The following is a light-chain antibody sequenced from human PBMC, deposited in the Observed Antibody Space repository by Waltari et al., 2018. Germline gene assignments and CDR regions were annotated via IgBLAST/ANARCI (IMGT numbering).Light chain of an antibody. Sequence: SFELTQPPSVSVSPGQTARITCSGDALPKKYAYWYPQKSGQAPVLVIYDESKLPSGIPGSFSGSNSGTMATLTISGAQVEDEADYYCYSTDSSGDHRVFGGGTKLTVL. J-gene: IGLJ3*02. CDR1: ALPKKY. CDR2: DES. CDR3: YSTDSSGDHRV. V-gene: IGLV3-10*01.